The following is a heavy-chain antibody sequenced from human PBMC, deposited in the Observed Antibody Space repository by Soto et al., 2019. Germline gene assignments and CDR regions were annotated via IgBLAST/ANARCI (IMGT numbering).Heavy chain of an antibody. CDR2: ISYDGSNK. V-gene: IGHV3-30*18. CDR3: AKDLLYTSKRRSRVGMDV. CDR1: GFTFSSYG. J-gene: IGHJ6*01. D-gene: IGHD2-2*02. Sequence: QVQLVESGGGVVQPGRSLRLSCAASGFTFSSYGMHWVRQAPGKGLEWVAVISYDGSNKYYADSVKGRFTISRDNSKNTLYLQMNSLRAEDTAVYYCAKDLLYTSKRRSRVGMDVW.